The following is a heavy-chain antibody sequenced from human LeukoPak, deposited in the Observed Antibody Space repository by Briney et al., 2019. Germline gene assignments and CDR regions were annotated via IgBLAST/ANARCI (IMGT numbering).Heavy chain of an antibody. D-gene: IGHD1-26*01. CDR1: GGSFSSYA. J-gene: IGHJ4*02. Sequence: SVKVSCKASGGSFSSYAISWVRQAPGQGLEWMGRIIPILGIANYAQKFQGRVTITADKSTSTAYMELSSLRSEDTAVYYCARAPNVRATELDYWGQGTLVTVSS. CDR2: IIPILGIA. V-gene: IGHV1-69*04. CDR3: ARAPNVRATELDY.